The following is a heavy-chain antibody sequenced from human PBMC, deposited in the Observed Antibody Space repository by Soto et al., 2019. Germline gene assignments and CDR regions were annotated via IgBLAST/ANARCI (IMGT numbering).Heavy chain of an antibody. CDR1: GGSLSGYY. CDR3: ARGQEGVVATH. V-gene: IGHV4-34*01. CDR2: VKDGGHT. J-gene: IGHJ4*02. D-gene: IGHD5-12*01. Sequence: QVQLQQWGAGLLKPSETLSLNCAVTGGSLSGYYWSWIRQPPGKGLEWIGEVKDGGHTNYSPSLRGRVTISSDPSNNQFSLRLNSVTAADTGAYYCARGQEGVVATHWDQGSLVTVSS.